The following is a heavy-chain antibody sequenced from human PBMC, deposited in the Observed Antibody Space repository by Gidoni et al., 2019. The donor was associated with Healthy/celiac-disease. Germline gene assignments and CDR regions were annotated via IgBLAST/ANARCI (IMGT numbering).Heavy chain of an antibody. CDR3: AREVRRLRTHYQNYGMDV. J-gene: IGHJ6*02. V-gene: IGHV1-69*01. Sequence: QVQLVQSGAEVKKPGSSVKVSCKASAGTFSSYAISWVRQAPGQGLEWMGGIITIFGTANYAQKFQGRVTITADESTSTAYMELSSLRSEDTAVYYCAREVRRLRTHYQNYGMDVWGQGTTVTVSS. CDR2: IITIFGTA. D-gene: IGHD6-25*01. CDR1: AGTFSSYA.